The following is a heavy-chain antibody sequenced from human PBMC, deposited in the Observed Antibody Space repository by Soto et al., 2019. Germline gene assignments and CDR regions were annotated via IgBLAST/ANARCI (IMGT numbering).Heavy chain of an antibody. J-gene: IGHJ4*02. CDR1: GFTFSGSA. CDR3: AADPYYYDSSNYYSFDY. Sequence: SVKVSCKASGFTFSGSAVQWVRQARGQRLEWIGWIVVGSGSTNYAQNFQERVTITRDMSSSTAYMELSSLRSEDTAVYYCAADPYYYDSSNYYSFDYWGQGTLVTVSS. V-gene: IGHV1-58*01. CDR2: IVVGSGST. D-gene: IGHD3-22*01.